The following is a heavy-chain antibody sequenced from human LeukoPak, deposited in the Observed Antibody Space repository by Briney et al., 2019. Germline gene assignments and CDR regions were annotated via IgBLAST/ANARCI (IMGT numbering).Heavy chain of an antibody. D-gene: IGHD6-19*01. CDR1: GGTFSSYA. V-gene: IGHV1-69*13. CDR3: ARAPGRWLVLHWFDP. CDR2: IIPIFGTA. J-gene: IGHJ5*02. Sequence: GASVKVSCKASGGTFSSYAISWVRQAPGQGLEWMGGIIPIFGTANYAQKFQDRVTITADESTSTAYMELSSLRSEDTAVYYCARAPGRWLVLHWFDPWGQGTLVTVSS.